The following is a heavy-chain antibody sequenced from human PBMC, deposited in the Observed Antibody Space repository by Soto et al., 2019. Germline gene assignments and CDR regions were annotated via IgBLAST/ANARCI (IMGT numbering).Heavy chain of an antibody. J-gene: IGHJ6*02. CDR2: INAGSGNA. Sequence: VASVKVSCKTSGHTFTSYAMHWVRQAPGQRLEGVGWINAGSGNAKYSQKFQGRVTITWDTSASTAYMELSSLRSEDTAVYYRARNSLAENYDFKCSYYYCGIDVWGQGTTVTVSS. CDR1: GHTFTSYA. D-gene: IGHD3-3*01. CDR3: ARNSLAENYDFKCSYYYCGIDV. V-gene: IGHV1-3*01.